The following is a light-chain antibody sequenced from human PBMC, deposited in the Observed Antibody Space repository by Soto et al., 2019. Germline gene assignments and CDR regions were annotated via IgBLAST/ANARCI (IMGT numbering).Light chain of an antibody. CDR2: GVS. J-gene: IGLJ1*01. CDR1: SSDIGGYNF. Sequence: QSVLTQAASVSGSPGQSITISCTRTSSDIGGYNFVSWYQHHPGKAPRLMIFGVSDRPSGVSDRFSGSKSGNTASLTISGLQADDEADYYCSSYISSTTPYVFGTGTKVTVL. V-gene: IGLV2-14*03. CDR3: SSYISSTTPYV.